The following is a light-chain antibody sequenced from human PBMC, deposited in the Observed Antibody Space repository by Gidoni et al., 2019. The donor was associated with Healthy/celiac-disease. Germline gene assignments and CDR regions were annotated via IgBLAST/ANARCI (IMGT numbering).Light chain of an antibody. CDR2: WAS. J-gene: IGKJ3*01. CDR3: QQYYSTPPT. V-gene: IGKV4-1*01. CDR1: QSVLYSSNNKNY. Sequence: TQSPDSLAVSLGERATINCKSSQSVLYSSNNKNYLAWYQQKPGQPPKLLIYWASTRESGVPDRFSGSGSGTDFTLTISSLQAEDVAVYYCQQYYSTPPTCGPGTKVDIK.